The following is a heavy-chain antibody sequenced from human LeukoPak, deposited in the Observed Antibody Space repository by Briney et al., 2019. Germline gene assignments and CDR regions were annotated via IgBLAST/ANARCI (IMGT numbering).Heavy chain of an antibody. CDR2: INPNSGGT. D-gene: IGHD3-9*01. CDR3: AREGEGARYFDWTAPMDV. Sequence: ASVKVSCKASGYTFTGYYMHWVRQAPGQGLEWMGWINPNSGGTNYAQKFQGRVTMTRDTSISTAYMELSRLRSDDTAVYYCAREGEGARYFDWTAPMDVWGKGTTVTISS. CDR1: GYTFTGYY. V-gene: IGHV1-2*02. J-gene: IGHJ6*04.